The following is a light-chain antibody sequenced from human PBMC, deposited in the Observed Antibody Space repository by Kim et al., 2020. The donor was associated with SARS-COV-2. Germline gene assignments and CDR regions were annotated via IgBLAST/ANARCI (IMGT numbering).Light chain of an antibody. V-gene: IGKV3-11*01. CDR1: QSVSSY. J-gene: IGKJ5*01. CDR2: DAS. CDR3: QQRSNWPIT. Sequence: PGERATLSCRASQSVSSYFAWYQLKPGQAPRLLIYDASNSATGIPARFSGSGSGTDFTLTISSLEPEDFAVYYCQQRSNWPITFGQGTRLEIK.